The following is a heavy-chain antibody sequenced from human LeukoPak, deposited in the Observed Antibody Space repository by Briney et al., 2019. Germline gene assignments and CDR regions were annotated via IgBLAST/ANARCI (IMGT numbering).Heavy chain of an antibody. J-gene: IGHJ4*02. D-gene: IGHD3-10*01. CDR2: IYYSGST. Sequence: PSQTLSLTCTVSGGSISSGGYHWSWIRQHPGKGLEWIGYIYYSGSTYYNPSLKSRVTISVDTSKNQFSLKLSSVTAADTAVYYCARDLRLGELSYFDYWGQGTLVTVSS. CDR3: ARDLRLGELSYFDY. V-gene: IGHV4-31*03. CDR1: GGSISSGGYH.